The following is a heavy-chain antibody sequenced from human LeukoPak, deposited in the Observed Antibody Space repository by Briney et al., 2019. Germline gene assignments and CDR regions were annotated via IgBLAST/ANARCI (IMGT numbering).Heavy chain of an antibody. D-gene: IGHD3-16*01. CDR1: GYTFTSYD. J-gene: IGHJ6*03. CDR2: MNPNSGNT. V-gene: IGHV1-8*01. CDR3: ARGSYDYVWGSNWPLYYHYYYMDV. Sequence: ASVKVSCKASGYTFTSYDINWVRQATGQGLEWMGWMNPNSGNTGYAQKFQGRVTMTRNTSISTAYMELSSLRSEDTAVYYCARGSYDYVWGSNWPLYYHYYYMDVWGKGTTVTVSS.